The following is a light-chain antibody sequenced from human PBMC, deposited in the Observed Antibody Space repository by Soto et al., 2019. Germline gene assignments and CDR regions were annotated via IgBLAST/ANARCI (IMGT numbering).Light chain of an antibody. CDR2: GAS. CDR3: QQYNNWPRT. V-gene: IGKV3-15*01. Sequence: EIVMTQSPATLSVSPGERATLSCRASQSVSSNLAWYQQKPGQAPRLLIYGASTRATGIPARFSGSGSGTEFTLTISSLXXXXXXXXYCQQYNNWPRTFGQGT. CDR1: QSVSSN. J-gene: IGKJ1*01.